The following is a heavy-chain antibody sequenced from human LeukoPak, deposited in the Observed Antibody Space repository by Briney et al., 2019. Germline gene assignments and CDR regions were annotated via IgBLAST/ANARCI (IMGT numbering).Heavy chain of an antibody. CDR2: ISTTGSSI. V-gene: IGHV3-48*03. CDR1: GFTFSSYE. D-gene: IGHD6-19*01. J-gene: IGHJ4*02. Sequence: GGSLRLSCAASGFTFSSYEMNWVRQAPGKGLEWVSYISTTGSSIYYADSVKGRFTISRGNVKNLLYLQMNSLRAEDTAVYYCARVQRGIAVALDYWGQGTLATVSS. CDR3: ARVQRGIAVALDY.